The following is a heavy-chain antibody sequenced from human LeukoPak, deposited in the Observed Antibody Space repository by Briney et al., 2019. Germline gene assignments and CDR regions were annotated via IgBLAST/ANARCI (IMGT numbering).Heavy chain of an antibody. D-gene: IGHD3-22*01. CDR2: IYYSGST. V-gene: IGHV4-59*01. CDR1: GGSISSYY. CDR3: ARVWSDSSGYYIYYFDY. J-gene: IGHJ4*02. Sequence: SETLSLTCTVSGGSISSYYWGWIRQPPGKGLEWIGYIYYSGSTNYNPSLKSRVTISVDTSKNQFSLKLSSVTAADTAVYYCARVWSDSSGYYIYYFDYWGQGTLVTVSS.